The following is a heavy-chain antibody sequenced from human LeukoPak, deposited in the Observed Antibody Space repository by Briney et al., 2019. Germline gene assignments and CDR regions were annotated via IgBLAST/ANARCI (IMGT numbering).Heavy chain of an antibody. V-gene: IGHV4-4*07. CDR1: GGSISSYY. Sequence: SETLSLTCTVAGGSISSYYWSWIRQPAGKGLEWIGRIYTSGGTNYNPSLKSRVTLSVDTSKNQSSLKLSSAAAADTAVYYCARESAAADTTFDYWGQGTLVTVSS. D-gene: IGHD6-13*01. J-gene: IGHJ4*02. CDR3: ARESAAADTTFDY. CDR2: IYTSGGT.